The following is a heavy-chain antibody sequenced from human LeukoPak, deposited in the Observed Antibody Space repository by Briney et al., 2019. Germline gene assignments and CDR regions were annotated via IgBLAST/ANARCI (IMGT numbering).Heavy chain of an antibody. V-gene: IGHV7-4-1*02. CDR3: ARVVSTVAVAGGSGPQFDY. Sequence: GASVKVSCKASGYTFTSYYMHWVRQAPGQGLEWMGWINTNTGNPTYAQGFTGRFVFSLDTSVSTAYLQISSLKAEDTAVYYCARVVSTVAVAGGSGPQFDYWGQGTLVTVSS. D-gene: IGHD6-19*01. CDR1: GYTFTSYY. J-gene: IGHJ4*02. CDR2: INTNTGNP.